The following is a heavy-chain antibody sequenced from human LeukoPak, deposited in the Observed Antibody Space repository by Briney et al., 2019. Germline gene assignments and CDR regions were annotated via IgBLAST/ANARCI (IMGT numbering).Heavy chain of an antibody. D-gene: IGHD2-21*02. CDR2: ISGSGGST. Sequence: GGSFRLSWAACGVTFSNAWMGWVRQAPGKGLEWVSAISGSGGSTYYADSVKGRFTISRDNSKNTLYLQMNSLRAEDTAVYYCAKVEVTRFDPWGQGTLVTVSS. CDR1: GVTFSNAW. CDR3: AKVEVTRFDP. V-gene: IGHV3-23*01. J-gene: IGHJ5*02.